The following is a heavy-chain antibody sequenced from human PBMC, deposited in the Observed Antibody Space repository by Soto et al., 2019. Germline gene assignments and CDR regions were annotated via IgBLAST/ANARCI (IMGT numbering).Heavy chain of an antibody. CDR1: GFTFSYYW. CDR2: IHSDGSST. CDR3: ARGDRGAFDI. Sequence: EVQLVESGGGLVQPGESLRLSCVASGFTFSYYWMHWVRQGPGKGLVWVSRIHSDGSSTTYADSVKGRFTISRDNAKNTLYPQMNSRRAEDTAVYYCARGDRGAFDIWGQGTVVTVSS. D-gene: IGHD1-26*01. V-gene: IGHV3-74*01. J-gene: IGHJ3*02.